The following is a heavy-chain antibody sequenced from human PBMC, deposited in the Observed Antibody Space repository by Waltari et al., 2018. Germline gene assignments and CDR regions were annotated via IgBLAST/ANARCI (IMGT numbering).Heavy chain of an antibody. V-gene: IGHV4-59*01. CDR2: IYYRGST. CDR1: GGSISSYY. CDR3: ARVSRIAAAGKLTVLHWYFDL. D-gene: IGHD6-13*01. Sequence: QVQLQESGPGLVKPSETLSLTCTVSGGSISSYYWSWIRQPPGKGLEWIGYIYYRGSTNNNPSRKSRVTISVDTSKNQFSLKLSSVTAADTAVYYCARVSRIAAAGKLTVLHWYFDLWGRGTLVTVSS. J-gene: IGHJ2*01.